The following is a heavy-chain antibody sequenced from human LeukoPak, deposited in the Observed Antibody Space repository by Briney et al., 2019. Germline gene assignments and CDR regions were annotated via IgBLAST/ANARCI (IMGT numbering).Heavy chain of an antibody. CDR2: IHPSGST. J-gene: IGHJ4*02. D-gene: IGHD7-27*01. CDR1: GGSLSGYY. V-gene: IGHV4-34*01. Sequence: SETLSLTCAVYGGSLSGYYLTWIRRPPGKGLEWIGGIHPSGSTNYNPSLGSRLSISADTSKNQFFLKPNSVTAADTAVYYCSRGEDASKVGNYWGQGTLVTVSS. CDR3: SRGEDASKVGNY.